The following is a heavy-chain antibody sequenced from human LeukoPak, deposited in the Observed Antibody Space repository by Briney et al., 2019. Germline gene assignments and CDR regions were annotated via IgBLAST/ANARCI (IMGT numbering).Heavy chain of an antibody. V-gene: IGHV1-69*05. CDR1: GGTFSSYA. J-gene: IGHJ5*02. CDR3: ARGGPNWFDP. Sequence: SVQVSCKASGGTFSSYAISWVRQAPGQGLEWMGGIIPIFGTANYAQKFQARVTITTDESTSTAYMELSSLRSEDTAVYYCARGGPNWFDPWGQGTLVTVSS. CDR2: IIPIFGTA.